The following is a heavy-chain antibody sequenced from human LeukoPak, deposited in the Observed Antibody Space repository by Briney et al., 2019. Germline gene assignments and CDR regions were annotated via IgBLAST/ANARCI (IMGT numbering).Heavy chain of an antibody. J-gene: IGHJ6*03. CDR2: IKQDGSEK. Sequence: GGSLRLSCAASGFTFSSYWMSWVRQAPGKGLEWVANIKQDGSEKYYVDSVKGRFTISRDNAKNSLYLQMNSLRAEDTAVYYCARRYGGNSRRGFRYDYMDVWGKGTTVTVSS. D-gene: IGHD4-23*01. V-gene: IGHV3-7*01. CDR3: ARRYGGNSRRGFRYDYMDV. CDR1: GFTFSSYW.